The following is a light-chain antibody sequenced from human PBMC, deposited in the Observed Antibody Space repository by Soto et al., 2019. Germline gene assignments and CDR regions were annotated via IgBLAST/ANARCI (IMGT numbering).Light chain of an antibody. CDR1: SGSIASNS. CDR2: EDN. V-gene: IGLV6-57*01. Sequence: NVMLTQPHSLSESPGKTVTISCTRSSGSIASNSVQWYQQRPGSSPTTVIYEDNQRPSGVPDRFSGSIDSSSNSASLTISGLKTEDEADYYCQCYNISNWVFGGGTKLTVL. J-gene: IGLJ3*02. CDR3: QCYNISNWV.